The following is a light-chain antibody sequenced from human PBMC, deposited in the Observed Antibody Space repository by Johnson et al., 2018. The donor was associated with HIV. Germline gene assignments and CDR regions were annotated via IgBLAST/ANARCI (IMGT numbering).Light chain of an antibody. CDR2: ENN. V-gene: IGLV1-51*01. CDR1: SSNIGNNY. J-gene: IGLJ1*01. Sequence: QSVLTQPPSVSAAPGQKVTISCSGSSSNIGNNYVSWYQQLPGTAPKLLIYENNKRPSGIPDRFSGSKSGTSATLGITGLQTGDEADYYCGTCDSSLSVYVFGTGTKVTVL. CDR3: GTCDSSLSVYV.